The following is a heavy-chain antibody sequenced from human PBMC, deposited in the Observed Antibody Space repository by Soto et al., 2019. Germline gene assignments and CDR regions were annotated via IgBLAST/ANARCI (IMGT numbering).Heavy chain of an antibody. V-gene: IGHV2-5*02. J-gene: IGHJ4*02. CDR1: GFSLSTSGVG. CDR2: IYWDDDK. D-gene: IGHD5-18*01. Sequence: QITLKESGPTLVKPTQTLTLTCTFSGFSLSTSGVGVGWIRQPPGKALEWLALIYWDDDKRYSPSLKRRLTITKDTSKNQVVLTMTNMDPVDTATYYCEHRPGIQLWLDYFDYWGQGTLVTVSS. CDR3: EHRPGIQLWLDYFDY.